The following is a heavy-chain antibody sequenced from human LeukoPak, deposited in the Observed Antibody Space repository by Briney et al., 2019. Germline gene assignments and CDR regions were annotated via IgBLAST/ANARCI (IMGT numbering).Heavy chain of an antibody. Sequence: SETLSLTCAVYGGSFSGYYWSWIRQPPGKGLEWIGEINHSGSTNYNPSLKSRVTISVDTSKNQFSLKLSSVTAADTAVYYCARGRQQLVDFPHWGQGTLVTVSS. D-gene: IGHD6-13*01. CDR2: INHSGST. CDR1: GGSFSGYY. CDR3: ARGRQQLVDFPH. V-gene: IGHV4-34*01. J-gene: IGHJ1*01.